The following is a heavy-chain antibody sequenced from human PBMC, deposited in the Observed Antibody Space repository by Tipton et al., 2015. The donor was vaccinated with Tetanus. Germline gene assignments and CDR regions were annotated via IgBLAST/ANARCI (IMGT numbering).Heavy chain of an antibody. J-gene: IGHJ4*02. CDR3: ARDYADFDY. CDR1: GFSVSRKY. Sequence: SLRLSCAASGFSVSRKYMTWVRQAPGKGLEWVSLTYGDGSTYYADSVKGRFTISRDNSKNTLYLQMSNLRAEDTADYYCARDYADFDYCGQGTLVTVSS. CDR2: TYGDGST. D-gene: IGHD3-16*01. V-gene: IGHV3-53*01.